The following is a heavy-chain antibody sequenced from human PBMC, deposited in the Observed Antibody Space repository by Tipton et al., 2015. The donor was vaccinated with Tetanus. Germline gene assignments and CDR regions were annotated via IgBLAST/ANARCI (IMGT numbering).Heavy chain of an antibody. V-gene: IGHV3-30*18. CDR2: TTYDGSDK. CDR3: GKTLLQLWSPYNYFAMDD. Sequence: SLRLSCAASGFIFSKYDMYWVRQAPGKVLEWVALTTYDGSDKYYADSVKGRITISRDNSKNTLSLQMNSLRAGDTAVYYCGKTLLQLWSPYNYFAMDDWGQGTTVTVSS. J-gene: IGHJ6*02. CDR1: GFIFSKYD. D-gene: IGHD5-18*01.